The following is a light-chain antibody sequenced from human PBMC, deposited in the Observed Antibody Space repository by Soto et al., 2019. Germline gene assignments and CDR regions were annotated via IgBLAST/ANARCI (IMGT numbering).Light chain of an antibody. CDR2: KAA. CDR1: QSISSW. Sequence: DIPMTQSPSTLSASVGDRVTITCRASQSISSWLAWYQQKPGKAPKLLIYKAASVESGVPSRFSGSGSGTEFTLSISSLQSDDFATYYCQQYNSYSPWTFGQGTKVEIK. J-gene: IGKJ1*01. V-gene: IGKV1-5*03. CDR3: QQYNSYSPWT.